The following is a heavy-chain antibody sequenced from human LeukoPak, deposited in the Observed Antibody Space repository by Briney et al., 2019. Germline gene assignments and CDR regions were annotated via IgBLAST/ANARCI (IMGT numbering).Heavy chain of an antibody. D-gene: IGHD1-26*01. V-gene: IGHV1-18*01. Sequence: ASVKVSCKASSYTFTRYGISWVRQAPGQGLEWMGWISGYNGNTNYAQKFQGRVSMTADTSTSTAYMELRSLRSDDTAVYYCARSGRGTYYYFDLWGQGTLVTVSS. CDR3: ARSGRGTYYYFDL. CDR1: SYTFTRYG. J-gene: IGHJ4*02. CDR2: ISGYNGNT.